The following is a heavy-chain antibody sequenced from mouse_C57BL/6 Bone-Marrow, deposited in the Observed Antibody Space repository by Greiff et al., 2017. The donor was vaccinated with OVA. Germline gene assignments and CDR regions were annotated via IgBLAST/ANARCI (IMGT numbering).Heavy chain of an antibody. J-gene: IGHJ1*03. Sequence: EVQRVESGGGLVQPGGSLKLSCAASGFTFSDYYMYWVSQTPEKRLEWVAYISNGGGSTYYPDTVKGKFTITRDNAKNTLYLQMNSLKSEDTAMYYYARDDWVYWYFDVWGKGTTVTVSS. CDR1: GFTFSDYY. V-gene: IGHV5-12*01. CDR2: ISNGGGST. CDR3: ARDDWVYWYFDV. D-gene: IGHD4-1*01.